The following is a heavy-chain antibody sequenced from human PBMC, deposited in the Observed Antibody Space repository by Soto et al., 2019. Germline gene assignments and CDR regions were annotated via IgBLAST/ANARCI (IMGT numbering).Heavy chain of an antibody. CDR2: INGDGSTT. D-gene: IGHD3-10*01. V-gene: IGHV3-74*01. CDR1: GYAFRTYW. J-gene: IGHJ5*02. Sequence: EVQLVESGGGLVQPGGSLRLSCAAYGYAFRTYWMHWVRRAPGKGLVWVSRINGDGSTTTYADSVKGRFTISRDNAKNTLYLQMNSLRAEDTAVYYCARGSYGFDPWGQGTLVTVSS. CDR3: ARGSYGFDP.